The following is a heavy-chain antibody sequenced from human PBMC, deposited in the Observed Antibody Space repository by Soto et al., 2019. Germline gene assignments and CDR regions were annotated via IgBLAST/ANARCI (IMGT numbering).Heavy chain of an antibody. V-gene: IGHV1-69*02. CDR1: GGTFSSYT. J-gene: IGHJ3*02. CDR2: IIPILGIA. D-gene: IGHD3-16*01. CDR3: EGEGSEGRDGGAFDI. Sequence: QVQLVQSGAEVKKPGSSVKVSCKASGGTFSSYTISWVRQAPGQGLEWMGRIIPILGIANYAQKFQGRVTVTADKSTITAYMELSSLRSEDTAVYYCEGEGSEGRDGGAFDIWGQVTMVTVFS.